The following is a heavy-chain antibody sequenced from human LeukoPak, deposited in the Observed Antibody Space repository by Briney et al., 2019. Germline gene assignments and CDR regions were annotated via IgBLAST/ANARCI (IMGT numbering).Heavy chain of an antibody. CDR3: ARDLYRIVVVPHYFDY. J-gene: IGHJ4*02. D-gene: IGHD3-22*01. CDR2: ISTSSSNTI. CDR1: GFTLSSYS. Sequence: GGSLRLSCAASGFTLSSYSMNWVRQAPGKGLEWVSYISTSSSNTINYADSVKGRFTISRDDAKNSLYLQMNSLRAEDTAVYYCARDLYRIVVVPHYFDYWGQGTLVTVSS. V-gene: IGHV3-48*01.